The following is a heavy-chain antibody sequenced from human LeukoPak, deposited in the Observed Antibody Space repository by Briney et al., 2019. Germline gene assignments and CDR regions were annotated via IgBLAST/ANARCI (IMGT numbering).Heavy chain of an antibody. J-gene: IGHJ4*02. V-gene: IGHV4-39*07. Sequence: PSETLSLTCTVSGGSISSSSYYWGWIRQPPGKGLEWIGEMYHSGSTNYNPSLMGRVTISVDKSRNQFSLIMRSVTAADTAVYYCARDVGARLPGYWGQGTLVTVSS. D-gene: IGHD6-6*01. CDR3: ARDVGARLPGY. CDR1: GGSISSSSYY. CDR2: MYHSGST.